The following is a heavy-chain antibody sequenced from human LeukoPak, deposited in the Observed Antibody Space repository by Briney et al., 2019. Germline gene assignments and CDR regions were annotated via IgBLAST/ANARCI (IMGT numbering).Heavy chain of an antibody. CDR1: GFTFSSYA. V-gene: IGHV3-23*01. J-gene: IGHJ4*02. CDR2: ISGSGGST. Sequence: GGSLRLSCAASGFTFSSYAMSWVRQAPGKGLEWVSAISGSGGSTYYADSVKGRFTISRDNSKNTLYLQMNSLRAEHTAVYYCAKSPIPSLLWFGELSYYFDYWGQGTLVTVSS. CDR3: AKSPIPSLLWFGELSYYFDY. D-gene: IGHD3-10*01.